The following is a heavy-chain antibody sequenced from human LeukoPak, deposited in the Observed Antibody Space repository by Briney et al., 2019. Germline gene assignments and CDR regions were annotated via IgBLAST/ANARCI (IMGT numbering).Heavy chain of an antibody. J-gene: IGHJ5*02. CDR3: ARDGFTGSSYSYWFDP. Sequence: SETLSLTCTISGGSISDYYWSWIRQPASKGLEWIGRIYTSGSTNYNPSLKSRVTMSVDTSKNQFSLKLSSVTAADTAVYYCARDGFTGSSYSYWFDPWGQGTLVTVSS. V-gene: IGHV4-4*07. CDR2: IYTSGST. CDR1: GGSISDYY. D-gene: IGHD6-13*01.